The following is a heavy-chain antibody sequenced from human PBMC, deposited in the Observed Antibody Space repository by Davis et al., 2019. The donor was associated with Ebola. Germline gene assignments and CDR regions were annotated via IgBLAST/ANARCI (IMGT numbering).Heavy chain of an antibody. Sequence: MPSETLSLTCTVSGGSISSYYWSWIRQPPGKGLEWIGSIYYSGSTYYNPSLKSRVTISVDTSKNQFSLKLSSVTAADTAVYYCARPEAAFDIWGQGTMVTVSS. CDR2: IYYSGST. CDR1: GGSISSYY. V-gene: IGHV4-59*05. J-gene: IGHJ3*02. D-gene: IGHD1-14*01. CDR3: ARPEAAFDI.